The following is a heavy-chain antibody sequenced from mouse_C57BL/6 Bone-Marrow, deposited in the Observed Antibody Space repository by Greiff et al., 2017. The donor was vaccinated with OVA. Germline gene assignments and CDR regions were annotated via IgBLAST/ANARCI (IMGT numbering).Heavy chain of an antibody. J-gene: IGHJ4*01. D-gene: IGHD1-1*01. V-gene: IGHV1-9*01. CDR1: GYTFTGYW. CDR3: AHYYYGGRRAMDY. CDR2: ILPGSGST. Sequence: QVQLQQSGAELMKPGASVKLSCKATGYTFTGYWIAWVQQRPGHGLEWIGEILPGSGSTNYNEKFKGKATFTADTSYNTAYMQLSSLTTEDSAIYACAHYYYGGRRAMDYWGQGTSVTVTS.